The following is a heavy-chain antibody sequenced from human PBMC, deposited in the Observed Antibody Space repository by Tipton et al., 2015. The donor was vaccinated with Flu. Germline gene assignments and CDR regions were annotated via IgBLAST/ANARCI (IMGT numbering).Heavy chain of an antibody. CDR2: IYTSGST. D-gene: IGHD4-11*01. Sequence: TLSLTCAVSGGSINSVSHYWSWIRQPAGKGLEWIGRIYTSGSTNYNPSLRSRVTISVDTSRNRFSLKLTSVTAADTAVYYCARRDYSNYVSEPRNWFDPWGQGTLVTVSS. J-gene: IGHJ5*02. CDR1: GGSINSVSHY. V-gene: IGHV4-61*02. CDR3: ARRDYSNYVSEPRNWFDP.